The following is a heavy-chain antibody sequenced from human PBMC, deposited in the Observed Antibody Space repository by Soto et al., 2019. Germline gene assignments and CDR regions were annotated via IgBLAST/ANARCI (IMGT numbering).Heavy chain of an antibody. CDR1: GGTFSSYT. Sequence: QVQLVQSGAEVKKPGSSMKVSCKASGGTFSSYTISWVRQAPGQGLEWMGRIIPILGIANYAQKFQGRVTITADKSTSTAYMELSSLRSEDTAVYYCARGGGGSPHDYWGQGTLVTVSS. CDR2: IIPILGIA. CDR3: ARGGGGSPHDY. J-gene: IGHJ4*02. V-gene: IGHV1-69*02. D-gene: IGHD2-15*01.